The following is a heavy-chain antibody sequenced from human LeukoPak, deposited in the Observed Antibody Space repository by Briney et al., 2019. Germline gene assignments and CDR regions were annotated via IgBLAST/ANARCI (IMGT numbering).Heavy chain of an antibody. CDR2: VNRDGSET. V-gene: IGHV3-7*03. J-gene: IGHJ6*02. CDR3: ARNNGMDV. Sequence: GGSLRLSCAASGFALSSHWMTWVRQVLGRGPEWVANVNRDGSETYYLDSVKGRFTISKDNAKNSLYLQMNSLRAEDTALYHCARNNGMDVWGQGTTVIISS. CDR1: GFALSSHW.